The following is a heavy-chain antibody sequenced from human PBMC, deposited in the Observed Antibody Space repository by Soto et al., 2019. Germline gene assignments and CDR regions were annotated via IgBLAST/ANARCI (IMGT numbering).Heavy chain of an antibody. J-gene: IGHJ6*02. CDR3: ARGRRYGSGHYDMDV. CDR1: GFTLSTYS. Sequence: EVQLVESGGGLVQPGGSLRLSCAASGFTLSTYSMNWVRQAPGKGLEWVSDISSSGTTYYSDSVKGRFTISRDNAKNSLYLQINSLRAEDTAVYFCARGRRYGSGHYDMDVWGQGTTVTVSS. D-gene: IGHD3-10*01. V-gene: IGHV3-48*01. CDR2: ISSSGTT.